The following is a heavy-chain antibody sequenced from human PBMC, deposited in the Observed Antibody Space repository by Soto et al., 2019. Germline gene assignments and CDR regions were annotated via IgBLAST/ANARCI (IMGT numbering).Heavy chain of an antibody. D-gene: IGHD3-10*01. Sequence: ASVKVSCKASGYTFTGYYMHWVRQAPGQGLEWMGWINPNSGGTNYAQKFQGRVTMTRDTSISTAYMELSRLRSDDTAVYYCARDNKVTMVRGFDYWGQGTLVTVSS. V-gene: IGHV1-2*02. CDR2: INPNSGGT. CDR3: ARDNKVTMVRGFDY. J-gene: IGHJ4*02. CDR1: GYTFTGYY.